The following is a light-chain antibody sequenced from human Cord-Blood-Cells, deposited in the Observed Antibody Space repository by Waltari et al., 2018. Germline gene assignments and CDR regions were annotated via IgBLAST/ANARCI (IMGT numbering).Light chain of an antibody. CDR2: RNS. J-gene: IGLJ1*01. V-gene: IGLV1-47*01. CDR3: GAWDDSLSGYV. CDR1: SSNIGRIY. Sequence: QSVLTQPPSASGTPGHRATISCSGSSSNIGRIYLYRYQQLPGTAPKLLIYRNSKRPSGVPNRFSGSKSGTSASLAISGLQSEDEADYYCGAWDDSLSGYVFGTGTKVTVL.